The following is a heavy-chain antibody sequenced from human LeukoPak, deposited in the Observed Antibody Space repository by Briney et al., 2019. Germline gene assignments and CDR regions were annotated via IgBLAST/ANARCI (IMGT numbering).Heavy chain of an antibody. Sequence: PSETLSLTCTVSGDSISSSRSYWGWIRQPPGKGLEWIGYIYYSGSTNHNPSLKSRVTISVDTSKNQFSLKLSSVTAADTAVYYCARFYYDSSGYGFDPWGQGTLVTVSS. CDR1: GDSISSSRSY. CDR3: ARFYYDSSGYGFDP. D-gene: IGHD3-22*01. V-gene: IGHV4-61*05. J-gene: IGHJ5*02. CDR2: IYYSGST.